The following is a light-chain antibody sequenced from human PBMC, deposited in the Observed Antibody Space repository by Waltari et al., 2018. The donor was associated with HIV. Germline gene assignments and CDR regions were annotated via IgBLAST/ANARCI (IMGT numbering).Light chain of an antibody. CDR1: QNIGDN. V-gene: IGKV3-20*01. CDR2: GSS. CDR3: QQYDESPVT. Sequence: DIVLTQSPRLLSLSPGERTTLSCRASQNIGDNLAWFRQKVGQPPRLLIYGSSNRATGVPDRVTASGSGRDFSLIISRLEPEDFAVYYCQQYDESPVTFGPGTKVEF. J-gene: IGKJ1*01.